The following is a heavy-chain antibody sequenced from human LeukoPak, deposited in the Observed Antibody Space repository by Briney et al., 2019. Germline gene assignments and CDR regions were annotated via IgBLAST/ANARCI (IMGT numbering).Heavy chain of an antibody. V-gene: IGHV3-66*01. CDR3: ASEAVAGTGAFDI. Sequence: GGSLRLSCAASGFTVSSNYMSWVRQAPGKGLEWVSVIYSGGSTYYADSVKGRFTISRDNSKNTLYPQMNSLRAEDTAVYYCASEAVAGTGAFDIWGQGTMVTVSS. CDR2: IYSGGST. CDR1: GFTVSSNY. D-gene: IGHD6-19*01. J-gene: IGHJ3*02.